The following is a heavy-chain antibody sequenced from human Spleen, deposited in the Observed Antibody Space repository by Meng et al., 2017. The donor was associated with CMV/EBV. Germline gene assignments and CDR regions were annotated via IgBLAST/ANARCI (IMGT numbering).Heavy chain of an antibody. CDR1: GFTFNPHG. CDR2: ISYDGTDK. Sequence: SGFTFNPHGMPVVRQSPGKGLEWVAVISYDGTDKYYADSVKGRFTFSRDNSKNTLYLQMNSLRPEDTAVYYCVRDPKYGSSYFFDYWGQGTLVTVSS. CDR3: VRDPKYGSSYFFDY. D-gene: IGHD6-19*01. V-gene: IGHV3-30*03. J-gene: IGHJ4*02.